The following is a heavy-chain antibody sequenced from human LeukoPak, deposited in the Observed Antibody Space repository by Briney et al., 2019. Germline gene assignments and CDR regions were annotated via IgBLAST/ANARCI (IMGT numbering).Heavy chain of an antibody. D-gene: IGHD1-26*01. V-gene: IGHV4-61*02. CDR3: ARDLIVGAYFDY. CDR2: IYTSGST. CDR1: GGSISSGSYY. J-gene: IGHJ4*02. Sequence: SETLSLTCTVSGGSISSGSYYWSWIRQPAGKGLEWIGRIYTSGSTNYNPSLKSRVTISVDTSKNQFSLKLSSVTAADTAVYYCARDLIVGAYFDYWGQGTLVTVSS.